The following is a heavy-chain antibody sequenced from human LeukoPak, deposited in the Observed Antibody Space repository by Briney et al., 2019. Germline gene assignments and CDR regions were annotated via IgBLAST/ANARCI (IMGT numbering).Heavy chain of an antibody. Sequence: SETLSLTCTVSGGSISSYYWSWIRQPPGKGLEWIGYIYYSGSTNYNPSLKSRVTISVDTSKNQLSLKLSSVTAADTAVYYCARGGYSSSPTLGYYYYYMDVWGKGTTVTVSS. J-gene: IGHJ6*03. CDR1: GGSISSYY. D-gene: IGHD6-6*01. CDR2: IYYSGST. V-gene: IGHV4-59*01. CDR3: ARGGYSSSPTLGYYYYYMDV.